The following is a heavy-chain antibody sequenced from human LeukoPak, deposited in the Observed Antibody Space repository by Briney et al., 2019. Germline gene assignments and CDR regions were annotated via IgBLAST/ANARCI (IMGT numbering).Heavy chain of an antibody. CDR1: GFTFSSYS. D-gene: IGHD2-15*01. CDR2: ISSSSSYI. CDR3: ASDGVVVAATQSY. V-gene: IGHV3-21*01. J-gene: IGHJ4*02. Sequence: PGGSLRLSCAASGFTFSSYSMNWVRQAPGKGLEWVSSISSSSSYIYYADSVKGRFTISRDNAKNSLHLQMNSLRAEDTAVYYCASDGVVVAATQSYWGQGTLVTVSS.